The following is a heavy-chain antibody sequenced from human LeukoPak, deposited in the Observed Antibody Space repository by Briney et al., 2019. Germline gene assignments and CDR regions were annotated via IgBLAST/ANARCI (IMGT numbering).Heavy chain of an antibody. J-gene: IGHJ4*02. CDR1: GFTFSSYS. CDR3: ARDVGDYYGSGSDY. V-gene: IGHV3-48*04. Sequence: GGSLRLSCAASGFTFSSYSMNWVRQSPGKGLEWLSYISSSSSTIYYADSVKGRFTISRDNAKNSLYLQMNSLRAEDTAVYYCARDVGDYYGSGSDYWGQGTLVTVSS. CDR2: ISSSSSTI. D-gene: IGHD3-10*01.